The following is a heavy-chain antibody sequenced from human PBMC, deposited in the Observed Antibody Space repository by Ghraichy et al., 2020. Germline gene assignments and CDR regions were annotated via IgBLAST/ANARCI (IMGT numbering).Heavy chain of an antibody. CDR3: ARRPLGSSKYFDS. D-gene: IGHD3-10*01. V-gene: IGHV4-4*07. CDR1: GDSFSGYY. CDR2: IYTNGNT. Sequence: SQTLSLTCTVSGDSFSGYYWTWIRQPAGKGLEYIGRIYTNGNTDYNPSLRSRVTMSVDTSKNQFSLKLASVTAADTAVYYCARRPLGSSKYFDSWGQGALVTVSS. J-gene: IGHJ4*02.